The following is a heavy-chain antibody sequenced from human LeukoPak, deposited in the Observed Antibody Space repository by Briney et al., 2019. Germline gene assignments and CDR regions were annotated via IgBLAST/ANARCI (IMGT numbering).Heavy chain of an antibody. V-gene: IGHV3-30-3*01. CDR3: ARDLQAYSGSRGTFDI. Sequence: PGRSLRLSCAASGFTFSSYAMHWVRQAPGKGLEWVAVISYDGSNKYYADSVKGRFTISRDNSKNTLYLQMNSLRAEDTAVYYCARDLQAYSGSRGTFDIWGQGTMVTVSS. CDR1: GFTFSSYA. D-gene: IGHD1-26*01. J-gene: IGHJ3*02. CDR2: ISYDGSNK.